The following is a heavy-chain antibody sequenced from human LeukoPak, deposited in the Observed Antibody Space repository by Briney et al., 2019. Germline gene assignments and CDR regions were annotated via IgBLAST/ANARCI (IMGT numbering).Heavy chain of an antibody. CDR1: GYTFTSYG. Sequence: ASVKVPCKASGYTFTSYGISWVRQAPGQGLEWMGWMNPNSGNTGYAQKFQGRVTMTRNTSISTAYMELSSLRSEDTAVYYCARSIFGAPYYGMDVWGQGTTVTVSS. CDR3: ARSIFGAPYYGMDV. V-gene: IGHV1-8*02. CDR2: MNPNSGNT. J-gene: IGHJ6*02. D-gene: IGHD3-3*01.